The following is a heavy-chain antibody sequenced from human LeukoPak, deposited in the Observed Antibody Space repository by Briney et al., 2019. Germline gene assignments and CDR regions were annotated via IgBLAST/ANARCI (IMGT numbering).Heavy chain of an antibody. Sequence: PSETLSLTCTVSGGPISRYYWSWIRQSPGTGLERIGYIYDRGSPNYNPSLKSRVTISVDTSKNQFSLKLSSVTAADTAVYYCARDSSGYDSNYFDYWGQGTLVTVSS. CDR1: GGPISRYY. J-gene: IGHJ4*02. V-gene: IGHV4-59*01. D-gene: IGHD5-12*01. CDR2: IYDRGSP. CDR3: ARDSSGYDSNYFDY.